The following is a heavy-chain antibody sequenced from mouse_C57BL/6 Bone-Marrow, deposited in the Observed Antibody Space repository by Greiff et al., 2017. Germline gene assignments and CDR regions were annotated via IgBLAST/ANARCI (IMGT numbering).Heavy chain of an antibody. CDR1: GFTFSDYY. J-gene: IGHJ4*01. V-gene: IGHV5-16*01. Sequence: EVNLVESEGGLVQPGSSMKLSCTASGFTFSDYYMALVRPVPEKGLEWVANINYDGSSTYYLDSLKSRFIISRDNAKNILYLQMSSLKSEDTSTYYCARSGYYDYYAMDYWGQGTSVTVSS. D-gene: IGHD2-3*01. CDR3: ARSGYYDYYAMDY. CDR2: INYDGSST.